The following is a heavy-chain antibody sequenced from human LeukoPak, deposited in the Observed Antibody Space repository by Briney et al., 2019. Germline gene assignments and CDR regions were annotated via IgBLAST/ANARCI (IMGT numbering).Heavy chain of an antibody. CDR2: IYYSGST. V-gene: IGHV4-39*07. J-gene: IGHJ4*02. D-gene: IGHD2/OR15-2a*01. Sequence: SETLSLTCTVSGDSISTSNSYWGWIRQPPGKGLEWIGSIYYSGSTYYNPSLKSRVTISVDTSKNQFSLKLSSVTAADTAVYYCAGGPNSIYFDYWGQGTLVTVSS. CDR1: GDSISTSNSY. CDR3: AGGPNSIYFDY.